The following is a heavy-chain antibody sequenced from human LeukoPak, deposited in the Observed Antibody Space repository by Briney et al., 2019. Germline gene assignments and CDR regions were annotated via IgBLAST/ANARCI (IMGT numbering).Heavy chain of an antibody. CDR1: GFTFSNYW. CDR3: ARDLRYCSSTSCYDPNFDY. V-gene: IGHV3-74*01. CDR2: MNTDGSST. D-gene: IGHD2-2*01. J-gene: IGHJ4*02. Sequence: GGSLRLSCAASGFTFSNYWMHWVRQAPGKGLVWVSRMNTDGSSTSYADSVKGRFTISRDNAKNTLYLQMNSLRAEDTAVYYCARDLRYCSSTSCYDPNFDYWGQGTLVTVSS.